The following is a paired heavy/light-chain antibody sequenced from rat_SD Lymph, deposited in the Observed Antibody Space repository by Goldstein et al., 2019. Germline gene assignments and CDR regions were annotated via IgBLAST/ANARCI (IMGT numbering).Light chain of an antibody. J-gene: IGKJ2-3*01. Sequence: EIVLTQSPTTMAASPGEKVTLNCLASSSVSYMNWYQQKSGASPKLWIYGTSNLASGVPNRFSGSGSGTSYSLTISSMEAEDVATYYCLQLSSYPYTFGAGTKLELK. CDR3: LQLSSYPYT. CDR2: GTS. V-gene: IGKV4S18*01. CDR1: SSVSY.
Heavy chain of an antibody. CDR1: GFTFSDYY. CDR2: ISYDGGST. V-gene: IGHV5-20*01. D-gene: IGHD4-1*01. Sequence: EVQLVESGGGLVQPGRSLKLSCAASGFTFSDYYMAWVRQAPTKGLEWVASISYDGGSTYYRDSVKGRFTISRDNAKSSLYLQMDSLRSEDTATYYCTTPDSWGWYWYFDFWGPGTMVTVSS. CDR3: TTPDSWGWYWYFDF. J-gene: IGHJ1*01.